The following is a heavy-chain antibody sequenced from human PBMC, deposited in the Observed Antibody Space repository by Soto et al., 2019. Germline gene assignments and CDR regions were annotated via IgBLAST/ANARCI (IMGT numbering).Heavy chain of an antibody. Sequence: QVQLVQSGAEVKKPGASVKVACKASGYTFTSYGISWVRQAPGQGLKWMGWISTYNGNTNYAQKLQGRATMTTDTSTSTAYMGLRSLRSDDTAVYYCARLSYGDYEGWFDPWGQGTLVTVSS. D-gene: IGHD4-17*01. CDR2: ISTYNGNT. V-gene: IGHV1-18*01. J-gene: IGHJ5*02. CDR1: GYTFTSYG. CDR3: ARLSYGDYEGWFDP.